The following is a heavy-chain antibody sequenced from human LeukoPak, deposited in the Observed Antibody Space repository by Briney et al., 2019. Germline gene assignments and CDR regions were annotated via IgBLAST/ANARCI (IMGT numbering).Heavy chain of an antibody. Sequence: GGSLRLSCAASGFTFSSYAMSWVRQAPGKGLEWVSAISGSGGSTYCADSVKGRFTISRDNSKNTLYLQMNSLRAEDTAVYYCAKSPSGSPGVFDYWGQGTLVTVSS. CDR2: ISGSGGST. V-gene: IGHV3-23*01. CDR1: GFTFSSYA. D-gene: IGHD1-26*01. J-gene: IGHJ4*02. CDR3: AKSPSGSPGVFDY.